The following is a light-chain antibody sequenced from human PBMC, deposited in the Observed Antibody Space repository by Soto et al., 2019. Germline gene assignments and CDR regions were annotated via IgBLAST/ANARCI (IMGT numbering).Light chain of an antibody. CDR2: KAS. CDR3: QQYNSYSSWT. Sequence: DIQMTQSPSTLSASVGDRVTITCRASQSISSWLAWYQQKPGTAPKPLISKASRLERGVPSRFSGSGSGTEFTLTISSLQPDDFATYYCQQYNSYSSWTFGQGTKVEVK. J-gene: IGKJ1*01. V-gene: IGKV1-5*03. CDR1: QSISSW.